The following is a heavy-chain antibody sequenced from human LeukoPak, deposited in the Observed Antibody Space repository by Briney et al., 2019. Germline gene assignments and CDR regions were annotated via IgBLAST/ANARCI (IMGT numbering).Heavy chain of an antibody. CDR1: GITFRIYA. D-gene: IGHD2-21*02. V-gene: IGHV3-23*01. Sequence: GGSLRLSCAGSGITFRIYAMTWVRQAPGKGLEWVSAISGSGSMTYYADSVKGRFTISRDNAKNSLHLQMNSLRAEDTAVYYCATDRDNSDWQKRFDSWGQGTLVTVSS. CDR3: ATDRDNSDWQKRFDS. J-gene: IGHJ4*02. CDR2: ISGSGSMT.